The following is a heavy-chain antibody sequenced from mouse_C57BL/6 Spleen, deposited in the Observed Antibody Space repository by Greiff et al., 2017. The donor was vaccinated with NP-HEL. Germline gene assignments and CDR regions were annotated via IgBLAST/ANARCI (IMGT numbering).Heavy chain of an antibody. CDR1: GYTFTSYW. V-gene: IGHV1-72*01. D-gene: IGHD3-2*02. Sequence: VQLQQSGAELVKPGASVKLSCKASGYTFTSYWMHWVKQRPGRGLEWIGRIDPNSGGTKYNEKFKSKATLTVDKPSSTAYMQLSSLTSEDSAVYYCARGDSSGYVYFDYWGQGTTLTVSS. CDR3: ARGDSSGYVYFDY. CDR2: IDPNSGGT. J-gene: IGHJ2*01.